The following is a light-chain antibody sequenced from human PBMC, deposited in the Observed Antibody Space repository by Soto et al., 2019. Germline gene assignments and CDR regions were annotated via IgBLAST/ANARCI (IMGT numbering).Light chain of an antibody. V-gene: IGKV4-1*01. CDR2: SAS. Sequence: DIVMTQSPDSLAVSLGVSATINCKSSRSVLDSSINKNCLAWYQQKSGQPPHLLIQSASSRESGVPDRFSGSGSGTDFTLTINSVQAEDVPVYYCQQYYSAPLTVXGGTKVDIK. CDR1: RSVLDSSINKNC. J-gene: IGKJ4*01. CDR3: QQYYSAPLT.